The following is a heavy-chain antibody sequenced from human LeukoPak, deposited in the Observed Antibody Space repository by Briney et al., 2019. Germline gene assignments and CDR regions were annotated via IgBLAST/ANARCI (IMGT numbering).Heavy chain of an antibody. Sequence: MPGGSLRLSCAASGFTFSDATMIWVRQAPGKGLEWVGHIKSKTYGVTRDYAAPVKGRFTISRDDSKNTLYLQMDSLKIDDTAVYHCATEFFQNGYNFWGQGNPVTVSS. D-gene: IGHD3-22*01. J-gene: IGHJ4*02. V-gene: IGHV3-15*01. CDR2: IKSKTYGVTR. CDR1: GFTFSDAT. CDR3: ATEFFQNGYNF.